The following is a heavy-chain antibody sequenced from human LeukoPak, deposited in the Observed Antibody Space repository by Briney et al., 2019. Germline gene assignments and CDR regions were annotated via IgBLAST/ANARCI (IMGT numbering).Heavy chain of an antibody. J-gene: IGHJ4*02. Sequence: GGSLRLSCAASGFTFSSYEMNWVRQAPGKGLEWVSYISSSGSTIYYADSVKGRFTISRDNAKNSLYLQMNSLRAEDTALYYCAKEGRSGYLAFDYWGQGTLVTVSS. CDR1: GFTFSSYE. CDR3: AKEGRSGYLAFDY. V-gene: IGHV3-48*03. D-gene: IGHD3-22*01. CDR2: ISSSGSTI.